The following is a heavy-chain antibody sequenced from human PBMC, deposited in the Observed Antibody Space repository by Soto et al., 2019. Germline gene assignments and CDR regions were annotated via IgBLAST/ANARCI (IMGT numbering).Heavy chain of an antibody. Sequence: PSETLSLTCTVSGGSISSYYWSWIRQPPGKGLEWIGYIYYSGSTNYNPSLKSRVTISVDTSKNQFSLKLSSVTAADTAVYYCARDGIAVAGPTPSYYYGMDVWGQGTTVTVSS. V-gene: IGHV4-59*01. CDR1: GGSISSYY. D-gene: IGHD6-19*01. J-gene: IGHJ6*02. CDR3: ARDGIAVAGPTPSYYYGMDV. CDR2: IYYSGST.